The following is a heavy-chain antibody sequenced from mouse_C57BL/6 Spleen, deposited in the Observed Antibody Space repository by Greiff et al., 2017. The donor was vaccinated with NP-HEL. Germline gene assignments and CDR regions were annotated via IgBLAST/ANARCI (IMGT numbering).Heavy chain of an antibody. CDR2: IYPGDGDT. V-gene: IGHV1-82*01. CDR3: ARSHYDYDGYYFDY. Sequence: QVQLQQSGPELVKPGASVKISCKASGYAFSSSWMNWVKQRPGKGLEWIGRIYPGDGDTNYNGKFKGKATLTADKSSSTAYMQLSSLTSEDSAVYFCARSHYDYDGYYFDYWGQGTTLTVSS. D-gene: IGHD2-4*01. CDR1: GYAFSSSW. J-gene: IGHJ2*01.